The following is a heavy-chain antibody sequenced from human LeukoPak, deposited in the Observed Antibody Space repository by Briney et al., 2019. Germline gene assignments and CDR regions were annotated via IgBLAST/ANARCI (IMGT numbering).Heavy chain of an antibody. CDR2: IRSKAYGGAR. D-gene: IGHD2-2*01. CDR1: GFTFGDYA. J-gene: IGHJ4*02. CDR3: TRVGRGVVVPAAAYFDY. Sequence: SGRSLRLSCTASGFTFGDYAMSWVRQAPGKGVEWVGFIRSKAYGGARGYAASVKGRFTISRDDPKSIAYLQMNSLKTEDTAVYYCTRVGRGVVVPAAAYFDYWGQGTLVTVSS. V-gene: IGHV3-49*04.